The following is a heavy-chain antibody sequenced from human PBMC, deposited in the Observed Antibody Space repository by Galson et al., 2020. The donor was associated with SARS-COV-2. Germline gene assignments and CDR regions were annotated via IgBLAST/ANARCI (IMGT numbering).Heavy chain of an antibody. V-gene: IGHV4-30-4*01. CDR1: GGSINNGDYY. CDR3: ARDEGISMVRGDGMDV. Sequence: ASETLSLTCTVSGGSINNGDYYWSWIRQPPGKGLEWIGHIYYSGSVYYNPSLKSRVTISVDTSKNQFSLKLTSVTAADTAVYYCARDEGISMVRGDGMDVWGQGTTVTVSS. J-gene: IGHJ6*02. CDR2: IYYSGSV. D-gene: IGHD3-10*01.